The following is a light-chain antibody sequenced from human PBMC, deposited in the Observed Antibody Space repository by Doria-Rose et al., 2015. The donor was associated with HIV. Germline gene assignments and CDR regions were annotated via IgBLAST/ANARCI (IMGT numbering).Light chain of an antibody. J-gene: IGKJ5*01. CDR1: QIIRNW. CDR3: QQYYSYPRA. CDR2: KAS. V-gene: IGKV1-5*03. Sequence: DIRENQSPSTLPTSEGDRATISSRASQIIRNWAAWYQQKPGKAPNLLIFKASTLESGVPSRFGGSGSGTDFTLTISCLQPEDFAAYYCQQYYSYPRAFGQGTRLEIK.